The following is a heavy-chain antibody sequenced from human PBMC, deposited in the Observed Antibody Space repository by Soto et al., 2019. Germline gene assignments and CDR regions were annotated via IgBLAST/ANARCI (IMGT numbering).Heavy chain of an antibody. CDR2: IYYSGST. V-gene: IGHV4-30-4*01. CDR1: GGSISSGDYY. D-gene: IGHD3-10*01. J-gene: IGHJ5*02. Sequence: QVQLQESGPGLVKPSQTLSLTCTVSGGSISSGDYYWSWIRQPPGKGLAWIGYIYYSGSTYYNPSLKSRVTISVDTSKNQFTLKLSSVTAADTAVDYCARERHYGSRLDPWGQGTLVTVSS. CDR3: ARERHYGSRLDP.